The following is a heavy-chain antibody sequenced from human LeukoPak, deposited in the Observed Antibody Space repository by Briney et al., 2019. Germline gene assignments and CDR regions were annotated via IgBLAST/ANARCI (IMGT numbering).Heavy chain of an antibody. D-gene: IGHD3-3*01. V-gene: IGHV4-4*07. CDR3: ARESRATIFGVVIRDYYYGMDV. CDR2: IYTSGST. Sequence: PSETLSLTCTVSGGSISSYYWSWIQQPAGKGLEWIGRIYTSGSTNYNPSLKSRVTMSVDTSKNQFSLKLSSVTAADTAVYYCARESRATIFGVVIRDYYYGMDVWGQGTTVTVSS. J-gene: IGHJ6*02. CDR1: GGSISSYY.